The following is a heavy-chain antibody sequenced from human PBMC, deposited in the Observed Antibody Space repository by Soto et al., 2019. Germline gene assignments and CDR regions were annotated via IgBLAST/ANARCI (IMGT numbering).Heavy chain of an antibody. V-gene: IGHV6-1*01. Sequence: PSQTLSLTCAISGDSVSSNSAAWNWIRQSPSRGLEWLGRTYYRSKWYNDYAVSVKSRITINPDTSKNQFSLQLNSVTPEDTAVYYCARPVLRYFDWLLLDPPRAPMDVWDKGTTVTVSS. CDR3: ARPVLRYFDWLLLDPPRAPMDV. J-gene: IGHJ6*03. CDR2: TYYRSKWYN. D-gene: IGHD3-9*01. CDR1: GDSVSSNSAA.